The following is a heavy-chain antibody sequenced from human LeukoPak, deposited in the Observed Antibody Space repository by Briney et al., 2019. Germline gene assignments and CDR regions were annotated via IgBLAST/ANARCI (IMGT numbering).Heavy chain of an antibody. D-gene: IGHD6-13*01. J-gene: IGHJ4*02. CDR2: IWYDGSNK. V-gene: IGHV3-33*01. Sequence: PGRSLRLSCAASGFTFSSYGMHWVRQAPGKGLEWVAVIWYDGSNKYYADSVKGRFTTSRDNSKNTLYLQMNSLRAEDTAVYYCARDGLRARTPLVAAGHLPSYWGQGTLVTVSS. CDR3: ARDGLRARTPLVAAGHLPSY. CDR1: GFTFSSYG.